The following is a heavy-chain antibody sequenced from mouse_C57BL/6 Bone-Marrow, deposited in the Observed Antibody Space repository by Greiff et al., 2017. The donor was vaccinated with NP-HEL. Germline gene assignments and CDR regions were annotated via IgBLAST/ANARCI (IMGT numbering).Heavy chain of an antibody. CDR2: INPNNGGT. Sequence: EVQLQQSGPELVKPGASVKIPCKASGYTFTDYNMDWVKQSHGKSLEWIGDINPNNGGTIYNQKFKGKATLTVDKSSSTAYMELRSLTSEDTAVYYCARNYSNSWYFDVWGTGTTVTVSS. D-gene: IGHD2-5*01. CDR3: ARNYSNSWYFDV. CDR1: GYTFTDYN. J-gene: IGHJ1*03. V-gene: IGHV1-18*01.